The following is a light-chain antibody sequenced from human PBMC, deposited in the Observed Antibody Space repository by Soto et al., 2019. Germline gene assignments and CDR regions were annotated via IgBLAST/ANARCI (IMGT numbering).Light chain of an antibody. V-gene: IGKV1-12*01. J-gene: IGKJ2*01. Sequence: DIQMTQSPSYVSASVGDRVTFTSRASQGISSWLAWYQQKPGKAPKLVIFAASSLQSGVPSRFSGSGSGTDFPLNISSLQPEEFATYYCQQANSFPYTFGQGTKLEIK. CDR1: QGISSW. CDR3: QQANSFPYT. CDR2: AAS.